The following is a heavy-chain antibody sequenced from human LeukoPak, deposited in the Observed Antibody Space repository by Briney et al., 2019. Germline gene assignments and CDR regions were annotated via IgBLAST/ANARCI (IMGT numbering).Heavy chain of an antibody. V-gene: IGHV3-11*01. D-gene: IGHD2-2*01. CDR3: ARVPAAKYYFDY. CDR2: ISSSGSTI. Sequence: GGSLRLSCAASGFTFSDYYMSWIRQAPGKGLEWVSYISSSGSTIYYADSVEGRFTISRDNAKNSLYLQVNSLRAEDTAVYYCARVPAAKYYFDYWGQGTLVTVSS. CDR1: GFTFSDYY. J-gene: IGHJ4*02.